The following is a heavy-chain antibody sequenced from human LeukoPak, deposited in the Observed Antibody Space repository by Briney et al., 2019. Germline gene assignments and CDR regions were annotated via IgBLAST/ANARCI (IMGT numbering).Heavy chain of an antibody. CDR3: AELGITMIGGV. J-gene: IGHJ6*04. D-gene: IGHD3-10*02. CDR1: GFKFDDYG. V-gene: IGHV3-48*03. CDR2: ISSSGSTI. Sequence: PGGSLRLSCRGSGFKFDDYGMTWVRQAPGKGLEWVSYISSSGSTIYYADSVKGRFTISRDNAKNSLYLQMNSLRAEDTAVYYCAELGITMIGGVWGKGTTVTISS.